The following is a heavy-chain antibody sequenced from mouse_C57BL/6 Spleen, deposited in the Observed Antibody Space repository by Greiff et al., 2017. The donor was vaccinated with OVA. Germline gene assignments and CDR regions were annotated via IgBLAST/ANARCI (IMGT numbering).Heavy chain of an antibody. J-gene: IGHJ2*01. CDR2: ISRGSSTI. D-gene: IGHD2-3*01. Sequence: DVQLQESGGGLVKPGGSLKLSCAASGFTFSGYGMHWVRQAPEKGLEWVAYISRGSSTIYYADTVKGRFTISRDNAKNTLFLQMTSLRSEDTAMYYCAKPYDGYPYLDYWGQGTTLTVSS. V-gene: IGHV5-17*01. CDR1: GFTFSGYG. CDR3: AKPYDGYPYLDY.